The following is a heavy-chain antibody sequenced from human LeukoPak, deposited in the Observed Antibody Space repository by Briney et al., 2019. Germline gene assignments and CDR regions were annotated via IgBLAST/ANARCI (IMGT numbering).Heavy chain of an antibody. Sequence: GGSLRLSCAASGFSFSDDHMDWFRQAPGKGLEWVGRSSNKPNSYTTEYAASVKGRFTISRDDSKNSLYLQMNSLRAEDAAVYYCARGADSSSWYWGYVWFDPWGQGTLVTVSS. CDR1: GFSFSDDH. J-gene: IGHJ5*02. D-gene: IGHD6-13*01. CDR2: SSNKPNSYTT. CDR3: ARGADSSSWYWGYVWFDP. V-gene: IGHV3-72*01.